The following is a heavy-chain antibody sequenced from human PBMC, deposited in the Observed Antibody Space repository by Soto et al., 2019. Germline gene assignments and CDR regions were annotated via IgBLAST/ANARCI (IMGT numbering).Heavy chain of an antibody. Sequence: QITLKESDPTLVKPTQTLTLTCTFSGFSLSTSGVGVGWIRQPPGKALEWLALIYWDDDKRYSPSLKSRLTITKDPSTSQVVLTMTTTDPVDTATYYCAQLTLVTRRYYYFGLDVWGHGTTVTVSS. V-gene: IGHV2-5*02. D-gene: IGHD3-16*01. CDR3: AQLTLVTRRYYYFGLDV. CDR2: IYWDDDK. CDR1: GFSLSTSGVG. J-gene: IGHJ6*02.